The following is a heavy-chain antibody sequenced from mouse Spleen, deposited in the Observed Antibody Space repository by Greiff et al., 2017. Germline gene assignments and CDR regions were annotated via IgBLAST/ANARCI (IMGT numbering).Heavy chain of an antibody. Sequence: EVKLMESGGGLVKPGGSLKLSCAASVFTFSSYAMSWVRQTPEKRLEWVATISSGGSYTYYPDSVKGRFTISRDNAKNTLYLQMSSLRSEDTAMYYCARHDYDEHYYAMDYWGQGTSVTVSS. CDR3: ARHDYDEHYYAMDY. CDR1: VFTFSSYA. V-gene: IGHV5-9-3*01. CDR2: ISSGGSYT. J-gene: IGHJ4*01. D-gene: IGHD2-4*01.